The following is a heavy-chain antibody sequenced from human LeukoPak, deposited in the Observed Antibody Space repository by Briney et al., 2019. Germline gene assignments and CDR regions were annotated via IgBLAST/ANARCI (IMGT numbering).Heavy chain of an antibody. J-gene: IGHJ5*02. CDR1: GYTFTGYY. Sequence: ASVKVSCKASGYTFTGYYMHWVRQAPGQGLEWMGWINPNSGGTNYAQKFRGRVTMTRDTSISTAYMELSRLRSDDTAVYYCAREADYYDSSGNWFDPWGQGTLVTVSS. CDR3: AREADYYDSSGNWFDP. V-gene: IGHV1-2*02. D-gene: IGHD3-22*01. CDR2: INPNSGGT.